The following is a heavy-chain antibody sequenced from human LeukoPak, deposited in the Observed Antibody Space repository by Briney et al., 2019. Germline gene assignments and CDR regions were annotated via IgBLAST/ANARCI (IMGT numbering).Heavy chain of an antibody. Sequence: GGSLRLSCAASGFTFSSYSMNWVRQAPGKGLEWVSYISSSSSTIYYADSVKGRFTISRDNAKNSLYLQMNSLGAEDTAVYYCARLYHVWGQGTLVTVPS. V-gene: IGHV3-48*01. CDR2: ISSSSSTI. CDR1: GFTFSSYS. CDR3: ARLYHV. D-gene: IGHD2-2*02. J-gene: IGHJ4*02.